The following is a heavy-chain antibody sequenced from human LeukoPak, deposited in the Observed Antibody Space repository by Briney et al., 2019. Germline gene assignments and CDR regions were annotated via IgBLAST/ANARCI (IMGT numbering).Heavy chain of an antibody. CDR3: AKTPSSGSSGYYWFDY. Sequence: GGSLRLSCAASGFTFSSYGMHWVRQAPDKGLEWVAVISYDGSNKYYADSVKGRFTISRDNSKNTLYLQMNSLRAEDTAVYYCAKTPSSGSSGYYWFDYWGQGTLVTVSS. CDR2: ISYDGSNK. CDR1: GFTFSSYG. J-gene: IGHJ4*02. D-gene: IGHD3-22*01. V-gene: IGHV3-30*18.